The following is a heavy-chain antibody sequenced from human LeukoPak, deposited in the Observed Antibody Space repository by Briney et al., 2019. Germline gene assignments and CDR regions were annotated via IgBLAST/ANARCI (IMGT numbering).Heavy chain of an antibody. V-gene: IGHV4-34*01. CDR2: INHSGST. J-gene: IGHJ4*02. D-gene: IGHD2-2*01. Sequence: SETLSFTCAVYGGSFSGYYWSWIRQPPGKGLEWIGEINHSGSTNYNPSLKSRVTISVDTSKNQFSLKLSSVTAADTAVYYCARRGGIVVVPAAPSSSFDYWGQGTLVTVSS. CDR1: GGSFSGYY. CDR3: ARRGGIVVVPAAPSSSFDY.